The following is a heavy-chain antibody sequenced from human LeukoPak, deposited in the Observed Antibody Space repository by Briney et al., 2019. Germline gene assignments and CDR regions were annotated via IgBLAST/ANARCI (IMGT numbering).Heavy chain of an antibody. J-gene: IGHJ4*02. V-gene: IGHV1-2*02. D-gene: IGHD6-25*01. CDR1: GNTFAGHI. Sequence: GASVKVSCKAPGNTFAGHIIHWMRQAPGPGLELMGWVKRDRSVTDYARQIQGRVTMTSDTSIRAAYMELSSLVSEDSAVYFCAISIQAAAIPAFDYWGQGTLVTVSS. CDR3: AISIQAAAIPAFDY. CDR2: VKRDRSVT.